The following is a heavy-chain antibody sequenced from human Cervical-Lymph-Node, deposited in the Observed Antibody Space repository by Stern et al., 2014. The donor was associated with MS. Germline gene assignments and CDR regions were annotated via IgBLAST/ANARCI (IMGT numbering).Heavy chain of an antibody. Sequence: QLVESGGGLVQPGGSLRLSCAASGFTFSSYSMNWVRQAPGQGLEVVSYISGSSSTIYYADSVKGRFTISRDNTKNSLYLQMNSLRDEDTAVYYCARVWSSSWGYFDYWGQGTLVTVSS. CDR1: GFTFSSYS. CDR3: ARVWSSSWGYFDY. CDR2: ISGSSSTI. D-gene: IGHD6-6*01. V-gene: IGHV3-48*02. J-gene: IGHJ4*02.